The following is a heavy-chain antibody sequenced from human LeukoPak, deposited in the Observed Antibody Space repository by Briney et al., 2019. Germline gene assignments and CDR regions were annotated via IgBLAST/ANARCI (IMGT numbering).Heavy chain of an antibody. Sequence: GGSLRLSCEASGFTFGSHAMYWVRQAPGKGLVWVSRINSDGSSTSYADSVKGRFTISRDNAKNTLYLQMNSLRAEDTAVYYCARDDGGYFDYWGQGTLVTVSS. V-gene: IGHV3-74*01. CDR1: GFTFGSHA. D-gene: IGHD3-16*01. CDR3: ARDDGGYFDY. CDR2: INSDGSST. J-gene: IGHJ4*02.